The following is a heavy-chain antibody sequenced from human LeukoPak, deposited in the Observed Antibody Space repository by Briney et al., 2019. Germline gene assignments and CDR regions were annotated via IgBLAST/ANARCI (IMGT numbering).Heavy chain of an antibody. Sequence: RPSETLSLTCTVSGGSISSYYWSWIRQPAGKGLEWIGRIYTSGSSNSNPSLKSRVTMSVDTSKNQFSLKLSSVTAADTAVYYCARRRTDDSGYEFDYWGQGTLVTVSS. J-gene: IGHJ4*02. D-gene: IGHD5-12*01. CDR3: ARRRTDDSGYEFDY. CDR1: GGSISSYY. CDR2: IYTSGSS. V-gene: IGHV4-4*07.